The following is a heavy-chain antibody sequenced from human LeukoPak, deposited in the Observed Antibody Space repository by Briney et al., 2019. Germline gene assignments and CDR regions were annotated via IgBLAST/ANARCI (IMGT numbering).Heavy chain of an antibody. CDR3: TSANYGPAY. CDR2: VNQDGSGK. D-gene: IGHD5-24*01. CDR1: GFTFSSAW. V-gene: IGHV3-7*01. Sequence: GGSLRLSCAASGFTFSSAWMSWVRQAPGKGLEWVANVNQDGSGKYYVDSVKGRFTISKDNAKNSLYLHMNSLRAEDTAVYYCTSANYGPAYWGQGTLVTVSS. J-gene: IGHJ4*02.